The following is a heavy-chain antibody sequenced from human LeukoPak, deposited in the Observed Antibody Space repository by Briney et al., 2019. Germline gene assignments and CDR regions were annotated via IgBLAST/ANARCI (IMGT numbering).Heavy chain of an antibody. J-gene: IGHJ4*02. D-gene: IGHD2-15*01. CDR2: ISGSGGST. Sequence: PGGSLRLPCAASGFTFSSYAMNWVRQAPGKGLEWVSAISGSGGSTYYADSVKGRFTISRDNSKNTLYLQMNSLRAEDTAVYYCAKAMVVAATRIAYYFDYWGQGNLVTVSS. CDR1: GFTFSSYA. CDR3: AKAMVVAATRIAYYFDY. V-gene: IGHV3-23*01.